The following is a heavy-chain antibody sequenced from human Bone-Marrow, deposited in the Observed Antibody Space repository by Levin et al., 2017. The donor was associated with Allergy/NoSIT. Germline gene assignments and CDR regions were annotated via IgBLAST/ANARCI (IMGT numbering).Heavy chain of an antibody. CDR3: ARVLGQDYGDYYLRFDP. D-gene: IGHD4-17*01. V-gene: IGHV3-20*01. CDR1: GFTFDDYG. CDR2: INWNGGST. Sequence: GGSLRLSCAASGFTFDDYGMSWVRQAPGKGLEWVSGINWNGGSTGYADSVKGRFTISRDNAKNSLYLQMNSLRAEDTALYHCARVLGQDYGDYYLRFDPWGQGTLVTVSS. J-gene: IGHJ5*02.